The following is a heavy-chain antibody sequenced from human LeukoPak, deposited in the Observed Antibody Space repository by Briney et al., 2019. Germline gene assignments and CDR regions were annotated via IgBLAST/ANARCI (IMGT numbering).Heavy chain of an antibody. CDR1: GFTFRSYA. D-gene: IGHD2-2*01. CDR3: AKDQKGYCSSISCPNWFDP. V-gene: IGHV3-23*01. J-gene: IGHJ5*02. Sequence: GGSLGLSCAASGFTFRSYAMSWVRQAPGKGLEWVSVISDSGGTTYYADSVKGRFTISRDNSNNTLHLHMNSLRAEDTAVYYCAKDQKGYCSSISCPNWFDPWGQGTLVTVSS. CDR2: ISDSGGTT.